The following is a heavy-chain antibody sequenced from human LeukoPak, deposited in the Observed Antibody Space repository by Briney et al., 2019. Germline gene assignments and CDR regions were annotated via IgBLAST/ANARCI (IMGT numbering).Heavy chain of an antibody. D-gene: IGHD1-26*01. J-gene: IGHJ4*02. CDR1: GFSFSSYG. CDR3: AKWGSSYFDY. CDR2: ISYDGSNK. V-gene: IGHV3-30*18. Sequence: GGSLRLSCAASGFSFSSYGMHWVRQAPGKGLEWVAVISYDGSNKYYADSVKGRFTISRDNSKNTLYLQMSSLRAEDTAVYYCAKWGSSYFDYWGQGTLVTVSS.